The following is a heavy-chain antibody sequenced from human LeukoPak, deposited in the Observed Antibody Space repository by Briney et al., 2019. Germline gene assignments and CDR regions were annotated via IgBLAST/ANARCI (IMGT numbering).Heavy chain of an antibody. CDR2: ISSSSSYI. V-gene: IGHV3-21*01. D-gene: IGHD5-12*01. J-gene: IGHJ3*02. CDR3: ARAYSALGAFDI. Sequence: PGGSLRLSCAASGFTFSSYSMNWVRQAPGKGLEWVSSISSSSSYIYYADSVKGRFTISRDNAKNSLYLQMNSLRAEDTAVYYCARAYSALGAFDIWGQGTMVTVSS. CDR1: GFTFSSYS.